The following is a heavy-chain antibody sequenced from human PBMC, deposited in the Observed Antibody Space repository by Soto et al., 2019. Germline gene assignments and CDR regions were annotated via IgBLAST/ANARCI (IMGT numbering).Heavy chain of an antibody. CDR1: GFTFSSYA. J-gene: IGHJ6*02. CDR3: ARDAGWFSVWSAYYYYYGMDV. V-gene: IGHV3-30-3*01. CDR2: ISYDGSNK. D-gene: IGHD2-8*01. Sequence: LRLSCAASGFTFSSYAMHWVRQAPGKGLEWVAVISYDGSNKYYADSVKGRFTISRDNSKNTLYLQMNSLRAEDTAVYYCARDAGWFSVWSAYYYYYGMDVWGQGTTVTVSS.